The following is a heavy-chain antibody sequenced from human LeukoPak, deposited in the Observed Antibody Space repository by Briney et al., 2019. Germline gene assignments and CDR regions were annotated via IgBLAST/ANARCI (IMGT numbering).Heavy chain of an antibody. D-gene: IGHD5-24*01. Sequence: PGGSLRLSCAASGFTVSSNYMSWVRQAPGKGLEWVSVIYSGGSTYYADSVKGRFTISRDDSKNTLYLQMNSLRAEDTAVYYCARVIWMATSGLYFDYWGQGTLVTVSS. V-gene: IGHV3-53*01. J-gene: IGHJ4*02. CDR1: GFTVSSNY. CDR3: ARVIWMATSGLYFDY. CDR2: IYSGGST.